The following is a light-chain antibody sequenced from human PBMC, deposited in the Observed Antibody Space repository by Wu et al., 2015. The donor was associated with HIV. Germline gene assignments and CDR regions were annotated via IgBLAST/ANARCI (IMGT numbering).Light chain of an antibody. Sequence: EIVLTQSPATLSLSPGERATLSCRASQSVSSNLAWYQQKPGQAPRLLIYGASTRATGIPARFSGSGSGTEFTLTISSLQSEDFAVYYCQQYNNWPLASGQGTKVEIK. J-gene: IGKJ1*01. V-gene: IGKV3-15*01. CDR2: GAS. CDR3: QQYNNWPLA. CDR1: QSVSSN.